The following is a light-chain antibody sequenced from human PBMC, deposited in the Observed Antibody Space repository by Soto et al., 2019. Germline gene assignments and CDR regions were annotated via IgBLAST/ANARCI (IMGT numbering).Light chain of an antibody. J-gene: IGKJ3*01. V-gene: IGKV3-20*01. Sequence: ESVLTQSPGTLSLSPGERATLSCRASQSVSSSYLAWYQQKPGQAPRLLIYGASIRATGIPDRCSGSGSGTDFTLTISRLEPEDCAVYYGQQYGSSPFTFGPGTKVDIK. CDR3: QQYGSSPFT. CDR1: QSVSSSY. CDR2: GAS.